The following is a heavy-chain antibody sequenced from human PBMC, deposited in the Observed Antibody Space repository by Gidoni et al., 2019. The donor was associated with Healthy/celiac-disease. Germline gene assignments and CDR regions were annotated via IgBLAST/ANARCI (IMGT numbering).Heavy chain of an antibody. CDR2: ISSSSSYT. J-gene: IGHJ4*02. V-gene: IGHV3-11*05. CDR1: GFPFSDYY. D-gene: IGHD2-2*01. Sequence: QVQLVESGGGLVKPGGSLRLSCAASGFPFSDYYMSWIRQAPGKGLEWVSYISSSSSYTNYADSVKGRFTISRDNAKNSLYLQMNSLRAEDTAVYYCARGGGYCSSTSCSPFDYWGQGTLVTVSS. CDR3: ARGGGYCSSTSCSPFDY.